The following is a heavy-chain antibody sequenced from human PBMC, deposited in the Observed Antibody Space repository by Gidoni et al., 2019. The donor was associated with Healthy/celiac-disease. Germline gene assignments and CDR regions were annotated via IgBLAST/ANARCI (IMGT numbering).Heavy chain of an antibody. CDR3: ARGSPYAFDI. CDR2: INHSGST. CDR1: GGSFSGYY. Sequence: QVQLQQWGAGLLKPSETLSLTCAVYGGSFSGYYWSWIRQPPGKGLEWIGEINHSGSTNYNPSLKSRVTISVDTSKNQFSLKLSSVTAADTAVYYCARGSPYAFDIWGQGTMVTVSS. J-gene: IGHJ3*02. V-gene: IGHV4-34*01.